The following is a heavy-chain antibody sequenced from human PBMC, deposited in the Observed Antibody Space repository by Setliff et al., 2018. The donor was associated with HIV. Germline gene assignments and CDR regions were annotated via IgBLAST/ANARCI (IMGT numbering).Heavy chain of an antibody. CDR3: VRVMIGYSGYDAFDY. Sequence: GGSLRLSCAASGFTVSSNSMSWVRQAPGKGLEWVSVIYSVGITYYTDSVKGRFTISRDNSKNTLYLQMNSLRAEDTAVYYCVRVMIGYSGYDAFDYWGQGTLVTVSS. CDR2: IYSVGIT. J-gene: IGHJ4*02. CDR1: GFTVSSNS. D-gene: IGHD5-12*01. V-gene: IGHV3-53*01.